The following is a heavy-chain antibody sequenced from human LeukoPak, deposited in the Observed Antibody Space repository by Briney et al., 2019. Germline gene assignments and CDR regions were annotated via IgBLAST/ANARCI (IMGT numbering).Heavy chain of an antibody. D-gene: IGHD3-10*01. CDR2: ISSSSSYK. V-gene: IGHV3-21*01. CDR1: GFTLSSYS. CDR3: ARGGYYGSGSYYTSDY. Sequence: GGSLRLSCAASGFTLSSYSMTWVPQAPGKALEWVSSISSSSSYKYYADSVKGRFTISRDNAKNSLFLQMNSLRAEDTAVYYCARGGYYGSGSYYTSDYWGQGTLVTVSS. J-gene: IGHJ4*02.